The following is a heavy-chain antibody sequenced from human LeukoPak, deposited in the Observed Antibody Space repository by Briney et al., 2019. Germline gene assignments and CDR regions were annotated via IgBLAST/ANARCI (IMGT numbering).Heavy chain of an antibody. CDR3: ARVVPAAIQGFDAFDI. CDR1: GGSFSGYY. J-gene: IGHJ3*02. Sequence: PSETLSLTCAVYGGSFSGYYWSWIRQPPGKGLEWIGEINHSGSTNYNPSLKSRVTISVDTSKNQFSLKLSSVTAADTAVYYCARVVPAAIQGFDAFDIWGQGTMVTVSS. V-gene: IGHV4-34*01. CDR2: INHSGST. D-gene: IGHD2-2*01.